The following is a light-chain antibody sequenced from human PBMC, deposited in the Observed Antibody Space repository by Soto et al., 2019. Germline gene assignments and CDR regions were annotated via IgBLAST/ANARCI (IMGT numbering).Light chain of an antibody. Sequence: QSVLTQPASVSGSPGQSITISCTGTSSDVGGYNYVSWYQQHPGKAPKLMIYDVSNRPSGVSNRFSGSKSGNTASLTISGLQAEDEADYYCSSYTSINHYVFGTGTKVTVL. CDR2: DVS. V-gene: IGLV2-14*01. J-gene: IGLJ1*01. CDR3: SSYTSINHYV. CDR1: SSDVGGYNY.